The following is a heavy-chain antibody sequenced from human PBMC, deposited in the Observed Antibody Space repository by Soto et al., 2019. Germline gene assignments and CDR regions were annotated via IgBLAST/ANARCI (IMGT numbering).Heavy chain of an antibody. CDR2: ISTYNGNT. Sequence: QVQLVQSGAEVKKPGASVKVSCKASGYTFASYGITWVRQAPGQGLGWMGWISTYNGNTNYARKLQGRVTMTTYTSTSTAYMALRSLRSDDTAVYYCARTDSRPQDFDYWGQGTLVTVSS. V-gene: IGHV1-18*01. J-gene: IGHJ4*02. CDR1: GYTFASYG. D-gene: IGHD3-22*01. CDR3: ARTDSRPQDFDY.